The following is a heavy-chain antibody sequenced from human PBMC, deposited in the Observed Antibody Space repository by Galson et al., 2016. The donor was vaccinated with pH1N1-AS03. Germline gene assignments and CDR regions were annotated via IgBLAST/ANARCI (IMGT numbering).Heavy chain of an antibody. CDR1: GYRFRTYW. J-gene: IGHJ4*02. CDR2: VYPDDSDV. Sequence: QSGAEVTKAGEPLKISCRGSGYRFRTYWIGWVRQVPGRGLECMGIVYPDDSDVIYMSSFEGQVTISADKSSGAAYLEWRSLNVSDNGMYYCARLFGKGGRSDFWGQGTLVTVSS. D-gene: IGHD1-14*01. CDR3: ARLFGKGGRSDF. V-gene: IGHV5-51*01.